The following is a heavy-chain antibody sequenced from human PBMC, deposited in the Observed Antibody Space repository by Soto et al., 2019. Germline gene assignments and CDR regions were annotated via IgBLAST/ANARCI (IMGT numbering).Heavy chain of an antibody. D-gene: IGHD3-22*01. CDR3: VRATYFSDSSGYTRCLDY. CDR1: GYTFTSYG. J-gene: IGHJ4*02. Sequence: ASVKGSCKASGYTFTSYGISWVRQAPGQGLEWMGWISAYNGNTNYAQKLQGRVTMTTDTSTSTAYMELRSLRSDDTAVYYCVRATYFSDSSGYTRCLDYWGQGTLVTVSS. V-gene: IGHV1-18*01. CDR2: ISAYNGNT.